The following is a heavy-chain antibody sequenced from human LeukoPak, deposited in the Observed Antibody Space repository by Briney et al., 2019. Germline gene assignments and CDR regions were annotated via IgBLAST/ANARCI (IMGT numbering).Heavy chain of an antibody. J-gene: IGHJ4*02. CDR3: ARDPRYSSSSDFYFDY. CDR1: GFTFSSYS. V-gene: IGHV3-21*01. CDR2: ISSSSYI. Sequence: GGSLRLSCAASGFTFSSYSMNWVRQAPGKGLEWVSSISSSSYIYYADSVKGRFTISRGNAKNSLYLQMSSLRAEDTAVYYCARDPRYSSSSDFYFDYWGQGTLVTVSS. D-gene: IGHD6-6*01.